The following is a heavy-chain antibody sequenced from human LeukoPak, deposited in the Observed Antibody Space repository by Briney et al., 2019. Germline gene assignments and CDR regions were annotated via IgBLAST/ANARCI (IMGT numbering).Heavy chain of an antibody. J-gene: IGHJ4*02. CDR2: INPNSGGT. D-gene: IGHD2-21*02. Sequence: ASVKVSCKASGYTFTGYYMHWVRQAPGQGLEWMGWINPNSGGTNYAQKFQGRVTMTRDTSISTAYMELSRLRPDDTAVYYCARDAFAYCGGDCYYYFDYWGQGTLVTVSS. CDR1: GYTFTGYY. V-gene: IGHV1-2*02. CDR3: ARDAFAYCGGDCYYYFDY.